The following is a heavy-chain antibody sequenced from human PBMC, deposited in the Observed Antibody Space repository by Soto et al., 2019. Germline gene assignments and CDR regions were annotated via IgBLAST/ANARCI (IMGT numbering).Heavy chain of an antibody. J-gene: IGHJ4*02. CDR3: ARAVAGAMSFDY. V-gene: IGHV1-69*01. D-gene: IGHD6-19*01. CDR2: IIPIFGTA. CDR1: VGTFSSYA. Sequence: QVQLVQSWAEVKKPGSSVKVSCKASVGTFSSYAISWVRQSPGQGLEWMGGIIPIFGTANYAQKFQGRVTITADESTSTADMELSSLRSEDTAVYYCARAVAGAMSFDYWVQGTLVTVSS.